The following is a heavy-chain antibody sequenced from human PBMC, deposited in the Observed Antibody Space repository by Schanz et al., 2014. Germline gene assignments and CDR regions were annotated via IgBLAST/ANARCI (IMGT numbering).Heavy chain of an antibody. CDR3: AREHLDSGTYYFDY. CDR1: GFTFSSYW. Sequence: EVQLVESGGGVVHPGGSLRLSCAASGFTFSSYWMHWVRQAPGKGLVWVSSISGSAGFTYYADSVKGRFAISRVNSKATLYLQMNSLRAEDTALYYCAREHLDSGTYYFDYWGQGALVTVSS. D-gene: IGHD3-10*01. V-gene: IGHV3-74*01. CDR2: ISGSAGFT. J-gene: IGHJ4*02.